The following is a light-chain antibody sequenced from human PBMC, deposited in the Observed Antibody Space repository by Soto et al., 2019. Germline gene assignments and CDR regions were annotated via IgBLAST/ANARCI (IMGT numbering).Light chain of an antibody. CDR2: DAS. V-gene: IGKV1-33*01. Sequence: DIQMTQSPSSLSASVGDRVTITCQASQDISNYLNWYQQKPGKAPKLLIYDASNLETGVPSRFSGSGSGTDFPFTISSLQPEDIATYYCQQYDNPSITFGQGTRLEIK. CDR3: QQYDNPSIT. CDR1: QDISNY. J-gene: IGKJ5*01.